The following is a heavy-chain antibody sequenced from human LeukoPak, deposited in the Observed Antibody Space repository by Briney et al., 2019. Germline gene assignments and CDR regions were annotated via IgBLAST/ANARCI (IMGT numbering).Heavy chain of an antibody. CDR1: GGSVSSGSYY. J-gene: IGHJ5*02. V-gene: IGHV4-61*01. CDR3: ARGNYCSGGSCYWFDP. D-gene: IGHD2-15*01. Sequence: SETLSLTCTVSGGSVSSGSYYWSWIRQPPGKGLEWIGYIYYSGSTNYNPSLKSRVTISVDTSKNQFSLKLSSVTAADTAVYYCARGNYCSGGSCYWFDPWCQGTLVTVSS. CDR2: IYYSGST.